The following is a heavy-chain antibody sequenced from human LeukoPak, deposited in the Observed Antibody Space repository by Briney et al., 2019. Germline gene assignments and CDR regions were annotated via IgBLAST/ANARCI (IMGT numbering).Heavy chain of an antibody. J-gene: IGHJ4*02. V-gene: IGHV3-21*01. CDR2: ISSSSSYI. CDR3: ARGAIVVVPAALYYFDY. CDR1: GFTFSSYS. D-gene: IGHD2-2*01. Sequence: PGGSLRLSCAAPGFTFSSYSMNWVRQAPGKGLEWVSSISSSSSYIYYADSVKGRFTISRDNAKNSLYLQMNSLRAEDTAVYYCARGAIVVVPAALYYFDYWGQGTLVTVSS.